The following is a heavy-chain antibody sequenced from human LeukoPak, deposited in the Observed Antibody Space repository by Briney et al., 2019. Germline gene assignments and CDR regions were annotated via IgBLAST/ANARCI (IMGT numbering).Heavy chain of an antibody. Sequence: ASVKVSCKASGYTFTSYAMHWVRQAPGQRLEWMGWINAGNGNTKYSQKFQGRVTITRDTSASTAYMELSSLRSEDTAVYYCARDLSGRVLEFWSGYGWFDPWGQGTLVTVSS. J-gene: IGHJ5*02. CDR1: GYTFTSYA. CDR3: ARDLSGRVLEFWSGYGWFDP. D-gene: IGHD3-3*01. V-gene: IGHV1-3*01. CDR2: INAGNGNT.